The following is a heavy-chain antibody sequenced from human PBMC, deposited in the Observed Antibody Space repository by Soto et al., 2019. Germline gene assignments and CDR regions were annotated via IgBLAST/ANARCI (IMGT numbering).Heavy chain of an antibody. CDR3: ARDGEDIVVVVAAKSYYGMDV. D-gene: IGHD2-15*01. Sequence: AASVKVSCKASGYTFTGYYMHWVRQAPGQGLEWMGWINPNSGGTNYTQKFQGRVTMTRDTSISTAYMELSRLRSDDTAVYYCARDGEDIVVVVAAKSYYGMDVWGQGTTVTVSS. CDR2: INPNSGGT. J-gene: IGHJ6*02. CDR1: GYTFTGYY. V-gene: IGHV1-2*02.